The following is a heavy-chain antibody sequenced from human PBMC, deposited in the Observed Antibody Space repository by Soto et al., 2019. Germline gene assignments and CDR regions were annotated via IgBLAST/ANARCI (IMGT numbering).Heavy chain of an antibody. Sequence: ASVKVSCKASGYTFTSYAMHWVRQAPGQRLEWMGWIDAGNGNTKYSQKFQGRVTITRDTSASTAYMELSSLRSEDTAVYYCARADGYNIKAEYFQHWGQGTLVTVSS. V-gene: IGHV1-3*01. CDR3: ARADGYNIKAEYFQH. J-gene: IGHJ1*01. CDR1: GYTFTSYA. CDR2: IDAGNGNT. D-gene: IGHD5-12*01.